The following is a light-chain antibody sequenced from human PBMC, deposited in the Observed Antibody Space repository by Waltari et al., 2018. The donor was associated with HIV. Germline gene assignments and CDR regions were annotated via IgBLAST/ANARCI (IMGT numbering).Light chain of an antibody. CDR2: DSS. CDR1: SSNIGNNY. CDR3: GTWDSSLSVWV. V-gene: IGLV1-51*01. J-gene: IGLJ3*02. Sequence: QSVLTQPPSVSAAPGQKVTISCSGSSSNIGNNYVSWYQQFPGEAPKLLIYDSSTRPSAIPDRFSGSMSGPSATLGITGLKTGDEADYYCGTWDSSLSVWVFGGGTKLTVL.